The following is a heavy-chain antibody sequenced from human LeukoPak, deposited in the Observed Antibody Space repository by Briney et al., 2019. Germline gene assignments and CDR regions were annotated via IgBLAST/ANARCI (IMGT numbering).Heavy chain of an antibody. CDR3: ARSHYHDSSGYRFDP. CDR2: ISSSSSYI. J-gene: IGHJ5*02. Sequence: GGSLRLSCAASGFTFSSYSMNWVRQAPGKGLEWVSSISSSSSYIYYADSVKGRFTISRDNAKNSLYLQMNSLRAEDTAVYYCARSHYHDSSGYRFDPWGQGTLVTVSS. CDR1: GFTFSSYS. V-gene: IGHV3-21*01. D-gene: IGHD3-22*01.